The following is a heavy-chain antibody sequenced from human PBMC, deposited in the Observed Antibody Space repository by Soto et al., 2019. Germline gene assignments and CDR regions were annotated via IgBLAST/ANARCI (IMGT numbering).Heavy chain of an antibody. D-gene: IGHD3-10*01. CDR3: ARDRRYLWFGELLDY. V-gene: IGHV4-34*01. CDR2: INHSGST. J-gene: IGHJ4*02. CDR1: GGSFSGYY. Sequence: SETLSLTCAVYGGSFSGYYWSWIRQPPGKGLEWIGEINHSGSTNYNPPLKSRVTISVDTSKNQFSLKLSSVTAADTAVYYCARDRRYLWFGELLDYWGQGTLVTVSS.